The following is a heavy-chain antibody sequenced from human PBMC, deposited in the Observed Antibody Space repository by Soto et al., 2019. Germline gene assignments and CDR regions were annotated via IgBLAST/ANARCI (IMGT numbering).Heavy chain of an antibody. V-gene: IGHV3-23*01. CDR3: VKDPQWLETYFDS. CDR2: INVSGALT. D-gene: IGHD6-19*01. J-gene: IGHJ4*02. CDR1: GFPFDAHG. Sequence: HPGGSLRLSCAASGFPFDAHGMALVRQSPGKGLQWVSSINVSGALTYYTDTVKGRFTISRGNSEHTLYLQMNNLQAADPAIYYCVKDPQWLETYFDSRGPGYLGT.